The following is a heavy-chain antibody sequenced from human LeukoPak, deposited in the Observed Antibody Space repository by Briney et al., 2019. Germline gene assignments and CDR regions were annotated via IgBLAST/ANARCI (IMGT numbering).Heavy chain of an antibody. D-gene: IGHD3-22*01. CDR2: SSAYNGNT. J-gene: IGHJ4*02. CDR1: GYTFITYG. CDR3: ATIHYDSSGYRYYFDY. Sequence: GASGRVCGKASGYTFITYGISGGRQAPGQGLEGRGWSSAYNGNTDYAHKRQGRVTMPTDTSTSTAYMELRRLRSDATAVYYCATIHYDSSGYRYYFDYWGQGTLVTVSS. V-gene: IGHV1-18*01.